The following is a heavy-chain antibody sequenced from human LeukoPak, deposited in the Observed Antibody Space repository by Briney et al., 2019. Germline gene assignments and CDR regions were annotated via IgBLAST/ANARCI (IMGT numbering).Heavy chain of an antibody. D-gene: IGHD2-15*01. CDR2: IYYSGST. CDR3: ARVGYCSGGSCYSFSNFDY. CDR1: GGSISSYY. V-gene: IGHV4-59*01. J-gene: IGHJ4*02. Sequence: SETLSLTCTVSGGSISSYYWSWIRQPPGKGLEWIGYIYYSGSTNYNASLKSRVTISVDTSKDQFSLKLSSVTAADTAVYYCARVGYCSGGSCYSFSNFDYWGQGTLVTVSS.